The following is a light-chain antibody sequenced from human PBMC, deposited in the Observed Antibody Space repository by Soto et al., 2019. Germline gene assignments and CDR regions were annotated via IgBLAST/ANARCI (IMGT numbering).Light chain of an antibody. Sequence: DIQMTQSPSSLSASVGDRVTITCRASQSISTNLIWYQQKPGEAPKPLIYIASSLYSGVPSRFSGSGSGTDFTLTITSPQPEDFATYYCQQGYTNPITFGQGTKV. CDR1: QSISTN. CDR2: IAS. J-gene: IGKJ1*01. V-gene: IGKV1-39*01. CDR3: QQGYTNPIT.